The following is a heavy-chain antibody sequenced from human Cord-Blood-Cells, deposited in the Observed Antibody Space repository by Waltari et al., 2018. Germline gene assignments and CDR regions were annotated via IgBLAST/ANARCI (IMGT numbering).Heavy chain of an antibody. CDR3: ARSRYYGMDV. CDR1: GGSFSGYY. Sequence: QVQLQQWGAGLLKTSETLSLTCAVYGGSFSGYYWSWIRQPPGKGLEWIGEINHSGSTNYNPSLKSRVTISVDTSKNQFSLKLSSVTAADTAVYYCARSRYYGMDVWGQGTTVTVSS. V-gene: IGHV4-34*01. J-gene: IGHJ6*02. CDR2: INHSGST.